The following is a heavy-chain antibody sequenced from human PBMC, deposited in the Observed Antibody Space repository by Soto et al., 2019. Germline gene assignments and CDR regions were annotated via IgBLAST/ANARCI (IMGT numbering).Heavy chain of an antibody. J-gene: IGHJ4*02. CDR1: GYIFTSLA. CDR3: ARDLDAYNSTGY. V-gene: IGHV1-3*01. CDR2: INPGNGKT. Sequence: QVQLVQSGADVKRPGASVKVSCKASGYIFTSLAIHWVRPAPGQRLEWMGWINPGNGKTKYSQSFQGRVTITRDTSASTAYMELSSLRSEDTAVYFCARDLDAYNSTGYWGQGTLVTVSS. D-gene: IGHD1-1*01.